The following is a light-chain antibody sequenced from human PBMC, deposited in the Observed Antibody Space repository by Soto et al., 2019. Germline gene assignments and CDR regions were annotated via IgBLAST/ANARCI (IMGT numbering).Light chain of an antibody. CDR1: QSVSNSS. Sequence: EIVLTQSPGTLSLSPGERATFSCRASQSVSNSSLAWYHQKPGQAPRLLLFAASRRATGIPDTFSGSGSGTDFTLTISRLEPEDFAVYYCQQYNNWPITFGQGTRLGIK. V-gene: IGKV3-20*01. CDR2: AAS. J-gene: IGKJ5*01. CDR3: QQYNNWPIT.